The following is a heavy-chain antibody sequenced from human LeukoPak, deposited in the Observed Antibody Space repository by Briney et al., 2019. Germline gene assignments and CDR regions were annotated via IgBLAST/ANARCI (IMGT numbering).Heavy chain of an antibody. CDR3: ARAYGQVYFDN. CDR2: ISTGSSYT. V-gene: IGHV3-11*06. CDR1: GFTFSDYY. J-gene: IGHJ4*02. Sequence: PGGPLRLSCAASGFTFSDYYMSWIRQAPGKGLEWVSYISTGSSYTNYADSVKGRFTISRDNAKNSLSLQMNSLRAEDTAIYYCARAYGQVYFDNWGQGTLVTVSS. D-gene: IGHD3-10*01.